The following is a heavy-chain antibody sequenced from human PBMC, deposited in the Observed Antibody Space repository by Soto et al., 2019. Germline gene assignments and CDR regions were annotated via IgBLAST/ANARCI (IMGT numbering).Heavy chain of an antibody. CDR3: ARDEQKGIAVAGEAEYFQH. D-gene: IGHD6-19*01. J-gene: IGHJ1*01. CDR2: IIPIFGTA. V-gene: IGHV1-69*06. CDR1: GGTFSSYA. Sequence: QVQLVQSGAEVKKPGSSVKVSCKASGGTFSSYAISWVRQAPGQGLEWMGGIIPIFGTANYAQKFQGRVTITADKSTSTAYMELRSLRSEDTVVYYWARDEQKGIAVAGEAEYFQHWGQGTLVTVSS.